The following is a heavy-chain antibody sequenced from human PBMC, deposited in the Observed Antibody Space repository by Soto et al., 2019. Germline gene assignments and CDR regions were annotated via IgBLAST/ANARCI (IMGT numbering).Heavy chain of an antibody. J-gene: IGHJ4*02. D-gene: IGHD3-9*01. CDR3: AKSRVYYDILTGALFDS. Sequence: GGSLRLSCAASGFTFSSYAMTWVRQAPGKGLEWVSTIRGSGISTYYADSVKGRFTISRDNSKNTLFLQMNSLRAEDTAIYYCAKSRVYYDILTGALFDSWGQGTLVTVSS. CDR1: GFTFSSYA. CDR2: IRGSGIST. V-gene: IGHV3-23*01.